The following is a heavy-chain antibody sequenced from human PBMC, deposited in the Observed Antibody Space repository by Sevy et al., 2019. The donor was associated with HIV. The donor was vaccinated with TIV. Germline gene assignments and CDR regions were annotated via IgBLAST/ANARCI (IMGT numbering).Heavy chain of an antibody. J-gene: IGHJ4*02. CDR2: IIPIFGTA. D-gene: IGHD5-18*01. CDR1: GGTXSSYA. Sequence: ASVKVSCKASGGTXSSYAISWVRQAPGQGLEWMGGIIPIFGTANYAQKFQGRVTITADESTSTAYMELSSLRSEDTAVYYCARDGSGYSYGYHRYXDXXGQGTLVTVSS. CDR3: ARDGSGYSYGYHRYXDX. V-gene: IGHV1-69*13.